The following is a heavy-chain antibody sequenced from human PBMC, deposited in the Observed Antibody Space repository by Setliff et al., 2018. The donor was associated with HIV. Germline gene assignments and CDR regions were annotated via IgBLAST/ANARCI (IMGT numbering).Heavy chain of an antibody. D-gene: IGHD3-16*02. J-gene: IGHJ4*02. CDR2: IYTSGST. CDR3: ARVPPLKAFGGVISLYYFDY. CDR1: GDSISPSYY. Sequence: PSETLSLTCTVSGDSISPSYYWTWIRQPPGKGLEWIGYIYTSGSTNYNPSLKNRVTISVDTSKNQVSLRLSSVTAADTAVYYCARVPPLKAFGGVISLYYFDYWGQGTLVTVSS. V-gene: IGHV4-4*08.